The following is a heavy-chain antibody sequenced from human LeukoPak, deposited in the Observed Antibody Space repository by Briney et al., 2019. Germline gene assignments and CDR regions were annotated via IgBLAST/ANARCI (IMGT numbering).Heavy chain of an antibody. CDR3: AKSGLGITIFGVVIPWVD. CDR2: INPSGGST. Sequence: ASVKVSCKASGYTFTSYYMHWVRQAPGQGLEWMGIINPSGGSTSYAQKFQGRVTMTRDTSTSTVYMELSSLRSEDTAVYYCAKSGLGITIFGVVIPWVDWGQGTLVTVSS. D-gene: IGHD3-3*01. V-gene: IGHV1-46*01. J-gene: IGHJ4*02. CDR1: GYTFTSYY.